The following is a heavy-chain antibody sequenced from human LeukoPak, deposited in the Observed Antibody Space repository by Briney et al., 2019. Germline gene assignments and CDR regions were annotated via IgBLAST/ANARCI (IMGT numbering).Heavy chain of an antibody. CDR2: INTNTGNP. D-gene: IGHD6-13*01. CDR1: GYTFTSYA. J-gene: IGHJ6*02. V-gene: IGHV7-4-1*02. Sequence: GASVKVSCKASGYTFTSYAMNWVRQAPGQGLEWMGWINTNTGNPTYAQGFTGRFVFSLDTSVSTAYLQISSLKAEDTAVYYCARDASSSPDYYYYYGMDVWGQGTTVTVSS. CDR3: ARDASSSPDYYYYYGMDV.